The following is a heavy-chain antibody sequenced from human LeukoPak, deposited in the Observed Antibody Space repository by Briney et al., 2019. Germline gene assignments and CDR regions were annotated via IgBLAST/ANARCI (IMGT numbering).Heavy chain of an antibody. V-gene: IGHV3-30*18. CDR1: GFTFSSYG. CDR3: AKGGGDYYYDSSGYPN. D-gene: IGHD3-22*01. J-gene: IGHJ4*02. CDR2: ISYDGSNK. Sequence: GGSLRLSCAASGFTFSSYGMHWVRQAPGKGLEWVAVISYDGSNKYYADSVKGRFTISRDNSKNTLYLQMNSLRAEDTAVYYCAKGGGDYYYDSSGYPNWGQGTLVTVPS.